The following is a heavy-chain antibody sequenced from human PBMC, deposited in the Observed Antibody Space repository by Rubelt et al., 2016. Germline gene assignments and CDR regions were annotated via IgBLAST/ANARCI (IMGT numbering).Heavy chain of an antibody. CDR2: INHSGST. D-gene: IGHD2-2*01. CDR3: ARGRLTAVPAALDAGYYFDY. V-gene: IGHV4-34*01. CDR1: GFTFGDYA. J-gene: IGHJ4*02. Sequence: VQLVESGGGLVQPGRSLRLSCTASGFTFGDYAMSWVRQAPGKGLEWIGDINHSGSTNYNPSLKSRVTISVDTSKNQFSLKLSSVTAADTAVYYCARGRLTAVPAALDAGYYFDYWGQGTLVTVST.